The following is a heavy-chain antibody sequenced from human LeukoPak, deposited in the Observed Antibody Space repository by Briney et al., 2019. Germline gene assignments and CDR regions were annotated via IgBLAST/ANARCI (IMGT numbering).Heavy chain of an antibody. D-gene: IGHD5-24*01. CDR2: INSDGSST. V-gene: IGHV3-74*01. Sequence: GGSLRLSCAASGFTFSTCGMHSVRQAPGKGLVWVSRINSDGSSTTYADSVKGRFTISRDNAKNTLYLQMNSLTAEDTAVYYRVRDKGDGYHYGYGGQGPLVTVSS. CDR3: VRDKGDGYHYGY. CDR1: GFTFSTCG. J-gene: IGHJ4*02.